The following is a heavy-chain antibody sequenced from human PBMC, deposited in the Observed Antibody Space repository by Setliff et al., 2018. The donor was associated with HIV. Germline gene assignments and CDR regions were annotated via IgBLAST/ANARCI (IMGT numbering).Heavy chain of an antibody. CDR2: INHSGST. CDR3: ARSRAAGFDY. CDR1: GFTFSDYY. Sequence: ESLKISCAASGFTFSDYYMSWIRQAPGKGLEWIGEINHSGSTNYNPSLKSRVTISVDTSKNQFSLKLSSLTAADTAVYYCARSRAAGFDYWGQGTLVTVSS. V-gene: IGHV4-34*01. J-gene: IGHJ4*02. D-gene: IGHD6-13*01.